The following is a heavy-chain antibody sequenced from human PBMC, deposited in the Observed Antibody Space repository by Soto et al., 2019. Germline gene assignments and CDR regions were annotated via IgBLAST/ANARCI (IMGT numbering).Heavy chain of an antibody. J-gene: IGHJ5*01. CDR1: GGSISSYY. V-gene: IGHV4-59*01. CDR2: IFYSGRP. D-gene: IGHD3-10*01. Sequence: QVLLQESGPGRVKPSETLSLTCTVSGGSISSYYWSWIRQPPGKGLEWIGFIFYSGRPSYNPSRMSRVTITIDTTEYQFSLKLNSVTAADTDVYYGASMSGDPVLSFDSWGQGTLVAVSS. CDR3: ASMSGDPVLSFDS.